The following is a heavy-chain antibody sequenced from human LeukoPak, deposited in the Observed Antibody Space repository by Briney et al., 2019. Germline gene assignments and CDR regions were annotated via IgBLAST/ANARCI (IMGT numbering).Heavy chain of an antibody. CDR3: ARGAWWLRFRAFDY. D-gene: IGHD5-12*01. Sequence: SQTLSLTCTVSGGSISSGGYYWSWIRQHPGKGLEWIGYIYYSGSTYYNPSLKSRVTISVDTSKNQFSLKLSSVTAADTAVYYCARGAWWLRFRAFDYWGQGTLVTVSS. CDR1: GGSISSGGYY. J-gene: IGHJ4*02. CDR2: IYYSGST. V-gene: IGHV4-31*03.